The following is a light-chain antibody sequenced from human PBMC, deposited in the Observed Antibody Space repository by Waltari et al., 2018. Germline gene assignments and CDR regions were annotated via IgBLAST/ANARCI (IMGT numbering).Light chain of an antibody. J-gene: IGLJ3*02. CDR1: SGSIVSNY. Sequence: NFMLTQPHSVSESPGKTVTISCTGSSGSIVSNYVQWYQQRPGSRPTTVIYENKHRPSEVPDRFSVAIDSSSNSASLTISGLKTEDEADYYCQSYDSSKWVFGGGTKLTVL. CDR2: ENK. V-gene: IGLV6-57*02. CDR3: QSYDSSKWV.